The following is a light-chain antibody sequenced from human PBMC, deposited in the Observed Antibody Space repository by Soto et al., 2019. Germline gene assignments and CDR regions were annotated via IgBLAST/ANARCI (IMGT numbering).Light chain of an antibody. CDR3: FSYTFSGALGL. Sequence: QSALTRPASVSGSPGQSITISCTGTGSDVGGYDYVSWYQQLPGKAPELLIYDVRNRPSGVSDRFSGSKSGNTASLTISGLQSEDEADYYCFSYTFSGALGLFGGGTKVTVL. V-gene: IGLV2-14*03. J-gene: IGLJ3*02. CDR1: GSDVGGYDY. CDR2: DVR.